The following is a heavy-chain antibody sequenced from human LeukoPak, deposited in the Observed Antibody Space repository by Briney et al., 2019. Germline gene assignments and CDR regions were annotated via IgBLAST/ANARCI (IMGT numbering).Heavy chain of an antibody. V-gene: IGHV1-3*01. CDR2: INAGNGNT. CDR1: GYTFTSYA. CDR3: ARDYGGIRGTNLHY. D-gene: IGHD3-16*01. J-gene: IGHJ4*02. Sequence: ASVKVSCKASGYTFTSYAMHWVRQAPGQRLEWMGWINAGNGNTKYSQKFQGRVTITRDTSASTAYMELSSLRSEDTAVYYCARDYGGIRGTNLHYWGQGTLVTVSS.